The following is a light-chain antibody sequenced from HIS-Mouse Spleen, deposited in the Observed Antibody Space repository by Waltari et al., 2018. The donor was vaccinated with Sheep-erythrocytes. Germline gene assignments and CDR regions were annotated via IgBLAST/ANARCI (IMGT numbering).Light chain of an antibody. V-gene: IGKV1-39*01. CDR1: QSISSY. J-gene: IGKJ2*01. CDR3: QQSYSTPYT. Sequence: RVTITCRASQSISSYLNWYQQKPGKAPKLLIYAASSLQSGVPSRFSGSGSGTDFTLTISSLQPEDFTTYYCQQSYSTPYTFGQGTKLEIK. CDR2: AAS.